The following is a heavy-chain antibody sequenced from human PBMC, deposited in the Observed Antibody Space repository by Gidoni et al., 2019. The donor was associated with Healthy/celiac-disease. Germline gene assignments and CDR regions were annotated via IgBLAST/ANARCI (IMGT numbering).Heavy chain of an antibody. V-gene: IGHV3-30-3*01. Sequence: QVQLVESGGGVVQPGRSLRLSCAASGFTFSSSAMHWVRQAPGKGLEWVAVISYDGSNKYYADSVKGRFTISRDNSKNTLYLQMNSLRAEDTAVYYCAREGDYSSSWYVTWGQGTLVTVSS. CDR1: GFTFSSSA. CDR3: AREGDYSSSWYVT. D-gene: IGHD6-13*01. J-gene: IGHJ5*02. CDR2: ISYDGSNK.